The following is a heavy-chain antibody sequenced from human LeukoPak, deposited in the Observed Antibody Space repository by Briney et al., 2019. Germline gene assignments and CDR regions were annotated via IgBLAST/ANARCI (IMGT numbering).Heavy chain of an antibody. D-gene: IGHD4-17*01. CDR2: ISGSSSTR. CDR1: GFTFSSYS. CDR3: ARYGDYGAFDI. V-gene: IGHV3-48*01. J-gene: IGHJ3*02. Sequence: GESLRLSCAASGFTFSSYSMNWVRQAPGKGLEWVSYISGSSSTRYYADSVKGRFTISRDNAKNSLYLQMNSLRAEDTSVYYCARYGDYGAFDIWGQGTMVTVSS.